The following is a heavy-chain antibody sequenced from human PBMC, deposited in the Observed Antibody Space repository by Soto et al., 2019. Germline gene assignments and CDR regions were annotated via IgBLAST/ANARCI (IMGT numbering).Heavy chain of an antibody. D-gene: IGHD2-8*01. CDR3: GAYCTRTQCYDCFDP. J-gene: IGHJ5*02. CDR1: GGSIGSSSYY. Sequence: SETLSLTCSVSGGSIGSSSYYFGWIRQPPGKGLEWIGSLYYTGTTNYNPSLKSRVTISADKSQNQFSLRLSSVTAADTAVYYYGAYCTRTQCYDCFDPWGQGTLVTVSS. V-gene: IGHV4-39*01. CDR2: LYYTGTT.